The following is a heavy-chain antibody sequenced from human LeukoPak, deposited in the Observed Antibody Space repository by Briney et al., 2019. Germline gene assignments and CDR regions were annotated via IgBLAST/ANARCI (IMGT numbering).Heavy chain of an antibody. CDR1: GFTLSSYE. J-gene: IGHJ6*02. CDR3: ERRVSQEGMDV. CDR2: ISRSADII. V-gene: IGHV3-48*03. Sequence: GGSLRLSCAASGFTLSSYEFNWVRQAPGKGLEWVSYISRSADIIQYSDSVRGRFTSSRDNAMNSLYLQMNSLRDEDTAVYYCERRVSQEGMDVWGQGATVIVSS.